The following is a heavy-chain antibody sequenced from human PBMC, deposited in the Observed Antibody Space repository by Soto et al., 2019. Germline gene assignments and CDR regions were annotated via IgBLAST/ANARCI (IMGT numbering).Heavy chain of an antibody. V-gene: IGHV3-30-3*01. CDR3: ARERYYYDSSGYYDY. D-gene: IGHD3-22*01. CDR2: ISYDGSNK. J-gene: IGHJ4*02. Sequence: QVQLVESGGGVVQPGRSLRLSCAASGFTFSSYAMHWVRQAPGKGLEWVAVISYDGSNKYYADSVKGRFTISRDNSKNTLYLQMNSLRAEDTAVYYCARERYYYDSSGYYDYWGQGTLVTVSS. CDR1: GFTFSSYA.